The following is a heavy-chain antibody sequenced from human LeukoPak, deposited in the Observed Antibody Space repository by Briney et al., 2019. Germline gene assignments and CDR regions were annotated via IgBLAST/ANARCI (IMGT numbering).Heavy chain of an antibody. J-gene: IGHJ4*02. Sequence: PGGSLRLSCAASGFTFSNAWMSWVRQAPGKGLEWVGRIKSKANSYATAYAASVKGRFTISRDDSKNTAYLQMNSLKTEDTAVYYCTSLLGGVDYWGQGTLVTVSS. CDR3: TSLLGGVDY. CDR2: IKSKANSYAT. V-gene: IGHV3-73*01. CDR1: GFTFSNAW. D-gene: IGHD3-16*01.